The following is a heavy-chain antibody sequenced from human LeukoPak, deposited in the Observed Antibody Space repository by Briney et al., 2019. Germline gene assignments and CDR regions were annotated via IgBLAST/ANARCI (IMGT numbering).Heavy chain of an antibody. CDR3: ARALPGIAAAGRDHLDY. CDR2: VSHSGST. D-gene: IGHD6-13*01. CDR1: SYSISNGYY. Sequence: SETLSLTCAVSSYSISNGYYWGWIRQPPGKGLEWIGSVSHSGSTYYIPSLRSRVTISLDTSKNQFSLKLSSVTAADTAVYYCARALPGIAAAGRDHLDYWGQGTLVTVSS. J-gene: IGHJ4*02. V-gene: IGHV4-38-2*01.